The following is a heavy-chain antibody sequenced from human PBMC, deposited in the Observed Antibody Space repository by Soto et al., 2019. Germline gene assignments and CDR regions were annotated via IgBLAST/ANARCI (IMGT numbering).Heavy chain of an antibody. D-gene: IGHD6-19*01. CDR2: ICDSGST. CDR1: GCSISSSSYY. Sequence: SETLSLTCTVSGCSISSSSYYWGWIRQPPGKGLEWIGSICDSGSTYYNPSLKSPVTISVETSKNQFSLRLSTVTAADTAVYYCARTIVAGTVSADYWGKGTLVTVS. V-gene: IGHV4-39*01. CDR3: ARTIVAGTVSADY. J-gene: IGHJ4*02.